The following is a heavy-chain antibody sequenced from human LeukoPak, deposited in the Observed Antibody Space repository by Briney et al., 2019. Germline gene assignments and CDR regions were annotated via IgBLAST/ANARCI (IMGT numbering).Heavy chain of an antibody. CDR3: ARGVAVAGSAFDI. Sequence: PSETLSLTCAVYGGSFSGYYWGWIRQPPGKGLEWIGSFFYSGSTYYNPSLKSRVTISVDTSKNQFSLKLSSVTAADTAVYYCARGVAVAGSAFDIWGQGTMLTVSS. CDR1: GGSFSGYY. CDR2: FFYSGST. V-gene: IGHV4-34*01. J-gene: IGHJ3*02. D-gene: IGHD6-19*01.